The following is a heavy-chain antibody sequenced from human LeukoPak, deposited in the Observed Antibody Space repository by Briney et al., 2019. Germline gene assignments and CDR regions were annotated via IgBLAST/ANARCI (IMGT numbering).Heavy chain of an antibody. V-gene: IGHV4-59*12. J-gene: IGHJ4*02. Sequence: SETLSLTCTVSGGSISNYYWSWIRQPPGKGLEWIGYIYYSGSTNYNPSLKSRVTISLDTSKNHFSLRLSSVTAADTAVYYCASYGSGDYWGQGTLVTVSS. CDR3: ASYGSGDY. CDR2: IYYSGST. CDR1: GGSISNYY. D-gene: IGHD3-10*01.